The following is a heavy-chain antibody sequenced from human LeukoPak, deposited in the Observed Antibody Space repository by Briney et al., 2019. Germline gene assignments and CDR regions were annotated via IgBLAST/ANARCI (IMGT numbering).Heavy chain of an antibody. CDR1: GFTFSSYA. V-gene: IGHV3-23*01. Sequence: GGSLRLSCAASGFTFSSYAMSWVRQAPGKGLEWVSGISGSGGSTYSADSVKGRFTISRDNSKNSLYLQMNSLGAEDTAVYYCAKVSSYYDSSGYSYWGQGTLVTVSS. CDR2: ISGSGGST. J-gene: IGHJ4*02. D-gene: IGHD3-22*01. CDR3: AKVSSYYDSSGYSY.